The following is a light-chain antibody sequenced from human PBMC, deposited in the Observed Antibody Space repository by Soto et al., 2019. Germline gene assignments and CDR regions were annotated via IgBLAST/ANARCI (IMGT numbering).Light chain of an antibody. J-gene: IGKJ5*01. CDR1: QTITTW. Sequence: GDRVTITCRASQTITTWMAWYQQKPGKAPKLLVYDASTLQSGVATRFSGSGSGAEFTLTISRLQPEDFATYYCQQLNSYPITFGQGTRLEIK. CDR3: QQLNSYPIT. CDR2: DAS. V-gene: IGKV1-9*01.